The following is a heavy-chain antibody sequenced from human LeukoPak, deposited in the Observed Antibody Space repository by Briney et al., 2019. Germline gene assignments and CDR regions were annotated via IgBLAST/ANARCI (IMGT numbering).Heavy chain of an antibody. CDR2: MNPNSGNT. CDR3: ARGRSNYGILGRYYYYMDV. V-gene: IGHV1-8*03. Sequence: ASVKVSCKASGYTFTSYDINWVRQATGQGLEWMGWMNPNSGNTGYAQKFQGRVTITRNTSISTAYMELSSLRSEDTAVYYCARGRSNYGILGRYYYYMDVWGKGTTVTVSS. CDR1: GYTFTSYD. D-gene: IGHD4-11*01. J-gene: IGHJ6*03.